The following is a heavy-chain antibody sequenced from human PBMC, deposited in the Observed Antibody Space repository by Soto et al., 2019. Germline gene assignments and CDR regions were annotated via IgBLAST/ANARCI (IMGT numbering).Heavy chain of an antibody. D-gene: IGHD3-3*01. CDR1: GGSISSYY. V-gene: IGHV4-34*01. CDR3: ARFYYDFWSGYYRGFDY. Sequence: SETLSLTCTVSGGSISSYYRSWIRQPPGKGLEWIGDINHSGGTNYNPSLKSRVTISVDTSKNQFSLKLSSVTAADTAVYYCARFYYDFWSGYYRGFDYWGQGTLVTVSS. J-gene: IGHJ4*02. CDR2: INHSGGT.